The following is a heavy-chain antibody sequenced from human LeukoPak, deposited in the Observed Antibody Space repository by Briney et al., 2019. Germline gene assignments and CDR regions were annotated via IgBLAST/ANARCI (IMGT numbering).Heavy chain of an antibody. V-gene: IGHV1-2*06. CDR1: GYTFTGYY. D-gene: IGHD2-8*01. Sequence: ASVKVSCKASGYTFTGYYIHWVRQAPGQGLEWLGRINPNSGDTNYAQNLHGRVTMTRDTSITTAYMELNSLTSDDTAVYFCARSAEHCNNGVCFTDYYMDVWGKGTRVTVSS. CDR2: INPNSGDT. J-gene: IGHJ6*03. CDR3: ARSAEHCNNGVCFTDYYMDV.